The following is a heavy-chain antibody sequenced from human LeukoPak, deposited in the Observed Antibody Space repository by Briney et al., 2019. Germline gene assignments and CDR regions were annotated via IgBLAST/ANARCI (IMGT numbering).Heavy chain of an antibody. CDR3: ATGTGTTDYYYYYMDV. CDR2: INHSGST. J-gene: IGHJ6*03. CDR1: GGSFSGYY. D-gene: IGHD1-7*01. V-gene: IGHV4-34*01. Sequence: SETLSLTCAVYGGSFSGYYWSWIRQLPGKGLEWIGEINHSGSTNYNPSLKSRVTISVDTSKNQFSLKLSSVTAADTAVYYCATGTGTTDYYYYYMDVWGKGTTVTVSS.